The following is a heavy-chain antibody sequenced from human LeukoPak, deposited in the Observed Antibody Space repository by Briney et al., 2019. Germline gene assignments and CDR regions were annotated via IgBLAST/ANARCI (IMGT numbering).Heavy chain of an antibody. CDR2: IWYDGRTK. J-gene: IGHJ4*02. CDR3: AREWGRIAVAGGPGY. CDR1: GFTFSNYG. D-gene: IGHD6-19*01. V-gene: IGHV3-33*01. Sequence: GGSLRLSCEVSGFTFSNYGMHWIRQAPGKGLEWLALIWYDGRTKFHADSVKGRFTISRDNSANTLYLQMSSLRVEDTAVYYCAREWGRIAVAGGPGYWGQGARVTVSS.